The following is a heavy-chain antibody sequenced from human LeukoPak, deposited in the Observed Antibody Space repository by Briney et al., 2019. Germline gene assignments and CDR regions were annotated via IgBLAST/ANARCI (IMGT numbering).Heavy chain of an antibody. V-gene: IGHV4-61*02. CDR2: IYTSGST. CDR3: ARDQTFAAAGPIWH. D-gene: IGHD6-13*01. J-gene: IGHJ4*02. Sequence: PSETLSLTCTVSGGSISSGSYYWSWIRQPAGKGLEWIGRIYTSGSTNYNPSLKSRVTISVDTSKNQFSLKLSSVTAADTAVYYCARDQTFAAAGPIWHWGQGTLVTVSS. CDR1: GGSISSGSYY.